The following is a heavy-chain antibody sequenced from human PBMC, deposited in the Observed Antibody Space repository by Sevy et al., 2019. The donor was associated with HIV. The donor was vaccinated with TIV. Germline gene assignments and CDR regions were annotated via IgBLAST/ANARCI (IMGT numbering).Heavy chain of an antibody. CDR3: ARVNCSGGSCYYYYGMDV. CDR2: IYSGGST. Sequence: GGSLRLSCAASGFTVSSNYMSWVRQAPGKGLEWVSVIYSGGSTYYADSVKGRFTTSRDNSKNTLYLQMNSLRAEDTAVYYCARVNCSGGSCYYYYGMDVWGQENTVTDS. CDR1: GFTVSSNY. V-gene: IGHV3-53*01. J-gene: IGHJ6*02. D-gene: IGHD2-15*01.